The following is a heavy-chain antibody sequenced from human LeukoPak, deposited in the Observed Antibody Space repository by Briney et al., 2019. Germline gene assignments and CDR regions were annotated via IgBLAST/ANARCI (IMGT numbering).Heavy chain of an antibody. CDR3: ARDPEGRNWFDP. CDR1: GGSISSGGYY. CDR2: IYYSGST. J-gene: IGHJ5*02. Sequence: SETLSLTCTVSGGSISSGGYYWSWTRQPPGKGLEWIGYIYYSGSTYLNPSLKSRVTISVDTSKNQFSLNLTSVTAADTAVYYCARDPEGRNWFDPWGQGTLVTVSS. V-gene: IGHV4-31*03.